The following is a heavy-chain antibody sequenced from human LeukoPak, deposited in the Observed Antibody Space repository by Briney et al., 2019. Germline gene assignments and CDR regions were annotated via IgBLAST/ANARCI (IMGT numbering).Heavy chain of an antibody. D-gene: IGHD4-17*01. CDR2: ICDSGRTI. V-gene: IGHV3-11*04. Sequence: GGSLRLSCAASGFTFSDYYMSWIRQAPGKGLEWVSYICDSGRTIYYADSVKGRFTISRDNAKNSVYLQLDSLRAEDTATYYCARRVTTFLSWGQGTLVIVSS. CDR3: ARRVTTFLS. J-gene: IGHJ4*02. CDR1: GFTFSDYY.